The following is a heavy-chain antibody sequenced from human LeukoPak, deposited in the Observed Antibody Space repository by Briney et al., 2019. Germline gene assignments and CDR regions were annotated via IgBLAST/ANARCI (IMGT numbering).Heavy chain of an antibody. CDR2: ISAYNGNT. CDR3: ASRGSISGRYDFDY. CDR1: GYTFTIYG. Sequence: ASVKVSFTASGYTFTIYGISWVRQAPGQGLEWMGWISAYNGNTNYAQKLQGRVTMTTDKSTSTAYMELRSLRSDDTAVYYCASRGSISGRYDFDYWGQGTLVTVSS. V-gene: IGHV1-18*01. D-gene: IGHD1-26*01. J-gene: IGHJ4*02.